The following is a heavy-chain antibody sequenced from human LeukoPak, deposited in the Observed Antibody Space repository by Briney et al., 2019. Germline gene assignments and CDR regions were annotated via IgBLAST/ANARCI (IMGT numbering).Heavy chain of an antibody. CDR2: IHDDGGKS. Sequence: GGSLRLSCAACGFAFSSYAMSWLRQAPGKGLEWVSTIHDDGGKSYYADSVKGRFTISRDNSRNTLNLQMDGMRAEDTALYYCARDWRSQGKDTSGSYFAPLDHWGQGTQVTVSS. D-gene: IGHD3-10*01. J-gene: IGHJ4*02. CDR1: GFAFSSYA. V-gene: IGHV3-23*01. CDR3: ARDWRSQGKDTSGSYFAPLDH.